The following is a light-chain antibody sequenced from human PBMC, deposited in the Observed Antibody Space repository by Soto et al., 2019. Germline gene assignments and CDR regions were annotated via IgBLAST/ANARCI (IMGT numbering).Light chain of an antibody. V-gene: IGLV1-44*01. CDR1: SSNIGSGT. CDR2: NNN. Sequence: QSVLTQPPSASGTPGQRVTISCSGSSSNIGSGTVNWYQQLPGTAPKLLIYNNNQWPSGVPDRFSGSKSGNSASLAISGLQSEDEADYYCASWDDSLNGLYVFGTGTKLTVL. CDR3: ASWDDSLNGLYV. J-gene: IGLJ1*01.